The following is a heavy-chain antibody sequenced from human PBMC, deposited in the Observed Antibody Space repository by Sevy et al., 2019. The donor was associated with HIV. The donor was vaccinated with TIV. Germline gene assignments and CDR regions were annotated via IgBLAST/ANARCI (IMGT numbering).Heavy chain of an antibody. Sequence: LSLTCGASGFTFSNYAMSWVRQAPGKGPEWVSGINNGGSTYYADSVKGRFTISRDNSKKMVFLQMNSLRAEDTAVYYCVSGDTTMITDLDYWGQGALVTVSS. J-gene: IGHJ4*02. D-gene: IGHD5-18*01. CDR1: GFTFSNYA. V-gene: IGHV3-23*01. CDR3: VSGDTTMITDLDY. CDR2: INNGGST.